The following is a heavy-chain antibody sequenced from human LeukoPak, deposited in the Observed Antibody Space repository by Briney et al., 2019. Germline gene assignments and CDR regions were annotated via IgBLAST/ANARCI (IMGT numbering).Heavy chain of an antibody. V-gene: IGHV1-2*02. Sequence: ASVTVSFKASGYTFTVYYMHWVRQAPGQGLEWMGWINPNSGGTNYAQKFQGRVTMTRDTSISTAYMELSRLRSDDTAVYYCAPGSDSGYYRVGTYFDYWGQGTLVTVSS. D-gene: IGHD5-12*01. J-gene: IGHJ4*02. CDR2: INPNSGGT. CDR1: GYTFTVYY. CDR3: APGSDSGYYRVGTYFDY.